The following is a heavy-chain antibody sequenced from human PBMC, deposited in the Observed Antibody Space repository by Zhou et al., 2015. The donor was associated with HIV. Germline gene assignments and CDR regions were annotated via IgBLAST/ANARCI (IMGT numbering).Heavy chain of an antibody. V-gene: IGHV1-69*01. J-gene: IGHJ6*02. D-gene: IGHD1-1*01. CDR1: GGTFSSYA. CDR2: IIPIFGTA. CDR3: AGLKARYGNDAGGMDV. Sequence: QVQLVQSGAEVKKPGSSVKVSCKASGGTFSSYAISWVRQAPGQGLEWMGGIIPIFGTANYAQKFQGRVTITADESTSTAYMELSSLRSEDTAVYYCAGLKARYGNDAGGMDVWGQGDHGHRLL.